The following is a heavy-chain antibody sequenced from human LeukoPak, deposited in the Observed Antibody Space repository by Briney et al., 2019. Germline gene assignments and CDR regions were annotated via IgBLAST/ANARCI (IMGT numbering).Heavy chain of an antibody. D-gene: IGHD4-17*01. V-gene: IGHV3-21*04. Sequence: YADSLKGRFTISRDNAKKSPYLQMNSLRAEDTAVYYCAKATEDYGDYGVDYWGQGTLVTVSS. CDR3: AKATEDYGDYGVDY. J-gene: IGHJ4*02.